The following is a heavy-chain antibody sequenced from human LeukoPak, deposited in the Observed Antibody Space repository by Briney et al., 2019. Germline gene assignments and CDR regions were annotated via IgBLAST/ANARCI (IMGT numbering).Heavy chain of an antibody. CDR1: GASISTGDYY. CDR3: ARGPNYVWGSYRYFDY. CDR2: IYYSGST. V-gene: IGHV4-30-4*01. J-gene: IGHJ4*02. D-gene: IGHD3-16*02. Sequence: PSETLSLTCTVSGASISTGDYYGSWIRQPPGKGLESIGYIYYSGSTDYNPSLKSRLTLSVDTSKNQFSLKLRSVTAADTAVYYCARGPNYVWGSYRYFDYWGQGTLVTVSS.